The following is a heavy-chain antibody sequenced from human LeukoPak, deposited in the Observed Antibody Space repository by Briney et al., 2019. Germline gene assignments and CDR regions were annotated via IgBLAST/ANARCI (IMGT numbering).Heavy chain of an antibody. D-gene: IGHD1-26*01. J-gene: IGHJ4*02. Sequence: PGGSLRLSCAASGFTFTNYAMSWVRQAPGKGLEWVSGISGSGRGGNTYYADSVKGRFTISRDDSKNTLYLQVNSLRAEDTAVYYCAKAGSIRFDYWGQGTLVTVSS. V-gene: IGHV3-23*01. CDR2: ISGSGRGGNT. CDR3: AKAGSIRFDY. CDR1: GFTFTNYA.